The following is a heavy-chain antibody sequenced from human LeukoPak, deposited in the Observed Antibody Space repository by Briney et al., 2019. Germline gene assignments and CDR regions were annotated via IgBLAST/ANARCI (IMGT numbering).Heavy chain of an antibody. CDR2: INHSGST. D-gene: IGHD2-15*01. CDR3: ARGTLVVVVAATAYYYYYMDV. J-gene: IGHJ6*03. Sequence: SETLSLTCAVSGGSFSGYYWSWVRQPPGKELEWIGEINHSGSTNYNPSLKSRVTISVDPSKNQFSLKLSSVTAADTAVYYCARGTLVVVVAATAYYYYYMDVWGKGTTVTVSS. CDR1: GGSFSGYY. V-gene: IGHV4-34*01.